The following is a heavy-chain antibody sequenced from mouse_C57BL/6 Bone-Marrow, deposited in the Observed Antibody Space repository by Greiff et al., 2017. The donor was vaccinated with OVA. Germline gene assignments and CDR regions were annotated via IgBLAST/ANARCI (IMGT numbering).Heavy chain of an antibody. CDR3: AKAPDFDY. CDR1: GFTFSDYY. Sequence: EVKLVESEGGLVQPGSSMKLSCTASGFTFSDYYMAWVRQVPEKGLEWVANINYDGSSTYYLDSLKSRFIISRDNARNILYLQPSSLKSEDTATYYYAKAPDFDYWGQGTTLTVSS. V-gene: IGHV5-16*01. J-gene: IGHJ2*01. CDR2: INYDGSST.